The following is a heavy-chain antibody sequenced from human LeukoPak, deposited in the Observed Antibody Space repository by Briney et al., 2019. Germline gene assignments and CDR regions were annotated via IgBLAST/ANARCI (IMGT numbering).Heavy chain of an antibody. CDR2: INHSGST. Sequence: SETLSLTCAVYGGSFSGYYWSWIRQPPGKGLEWIGEINHSGSTNYNPSLKSRVTISVDTSKNQFSLKLSSVTAADTAVYYCARRGDIVVVVAATPTPGWFDPWGQGTLVTVSS. CDR3: ARRGDIVVVVAATPTPGWFDP. D-gene: IGHD2-15*01. J-gene: IGHJ5*02. V-gene: IGHV4-34*01. CDR1: GGSFSGYY.